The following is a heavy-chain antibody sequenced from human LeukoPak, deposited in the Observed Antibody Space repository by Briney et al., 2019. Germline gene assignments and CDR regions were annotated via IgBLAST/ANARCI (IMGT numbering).Heavy chain of an antibody. CDR3: ARVHTERASLPPFGH. Sequence: GGSLRLSCETSQFTFRTYAMHWVRQAPGKGLEWVALITYDGSSKYYADSVRGRFSISRDNSKNTLYLEMNSLGRDDTAVYFCARVHTERASLPPFGHWGQGSLVTVSS. CDR2: ITYDGSSK. V-gene: IGHV3-30*04. D-gene: IGHD1-26*01. CDR1: QFTFRTYA. J-gene: IGHJ4*02.